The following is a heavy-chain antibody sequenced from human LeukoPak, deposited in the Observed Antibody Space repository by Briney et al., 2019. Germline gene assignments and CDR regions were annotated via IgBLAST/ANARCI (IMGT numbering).Heavy chain of an antibody. V-gene: IGHV3-23*01. D-gene: IGHD3-10*02. Sequence: TGGSLRLSCAASGFTFSSYAMSWVRQAPGKGLEWVSAISGSGGSTYYADFVKGRFTISRDNAKNSLYLQMNSLRAEDTAVYYCAELGITMIGGVWGKGTTVTISS. CDR3: AELGITMIGGV. J-gene: IGHJ6*04. CDR2: ISGSGGST. CDR1: GFTFSSYA.